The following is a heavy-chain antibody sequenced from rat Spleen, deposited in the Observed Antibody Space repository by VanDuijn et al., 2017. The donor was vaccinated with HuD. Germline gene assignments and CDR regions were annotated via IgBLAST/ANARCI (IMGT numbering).Heavy chain of an antibody. CDR3: ARRHYGYTDYFDY. CDR1: GFTFSNYC. CDR2: ISTGGGKT. D-gene: IGHD1-9*01. Sequence: EVQLVESGGGLVQPGRSLKLSCTTSGFTFSNYCMTWVRQAPTKSLDWVASISTGGGKTYYRDSVKGRFTISRDNAKSTLSLQMDSLRSEDTATYYCARRHYGYTDYFDYWGQGVMVTVSS. J-gene: IGHJ2*01. V-gene: IGHV5S23*01.